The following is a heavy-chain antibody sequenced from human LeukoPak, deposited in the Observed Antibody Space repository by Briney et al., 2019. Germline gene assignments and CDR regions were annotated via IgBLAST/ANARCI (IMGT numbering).Heavy chain of an antibody. CDR2: ISAYKGNT. CDR3: ARDTSQYYESSGYYPGYFDY. J-gene: IGHJ4*02. D-gene: IGHD3-22*01. V-gene: IGHV1-18*01. Sequence: ASVKVSCKASGGTFSSYGISWVRQAPGQGLEWMGWISAYKGNTNYAQKLQGRGTMTTDTSTSTAYMELRSLRSDDTAVYYCARDTSQYYESSGYYPGYFDYWGQGTLVTVSS. CDR1: GGTFSSYG.